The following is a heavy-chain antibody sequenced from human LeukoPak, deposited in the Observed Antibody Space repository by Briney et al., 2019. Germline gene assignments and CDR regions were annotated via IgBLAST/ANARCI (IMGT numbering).Heavy chain of an antibody. CDR1: GFTFSSCS. D-gene: IGHD6-19*01. Sequence: GGSLRLSCAASGFTFSSCSMNWVRQAPGKGLEWVSSLSSSSSYIYYADSVKGRFTISRDNAKNSLYLQMNSLRAEDTAVYYCARDIAVADINDDVFDIWGQGTMVTVSS. CDR2: LSSSSSYI. J-gene: IGHJ3*02. CDR3: ARDIAVADINDDVFDI. V-gene: IGHV3-21*01.